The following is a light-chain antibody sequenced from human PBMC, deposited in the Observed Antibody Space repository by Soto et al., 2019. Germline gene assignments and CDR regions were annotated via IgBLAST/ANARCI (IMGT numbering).Light chain of an antibody. CDR1: SSDVGGYNF. CDR2: DVS. J-gene: IGLJ1*01. CDR3: CSYAGSYSYV. V-gene: IGLV2-11*01. Sequence: QSALTQPRSVSESPGQSVTISCTGTSSDVGGYNFVSWFQQHPDKAPKLMIYDVSKRPSGVPDRFSGSKSGYTASLTISGLQAEDEADYYCCSYAGSYSYVFGTGTKLTVL.